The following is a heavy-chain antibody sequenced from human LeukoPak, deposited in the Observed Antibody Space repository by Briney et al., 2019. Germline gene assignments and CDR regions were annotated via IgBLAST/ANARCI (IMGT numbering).Heavy chain of an antibody. CDR3: ARVLGVVRDWYFDL. CDR1: GFTFSDYY. Sequence: PGGSLRLSCAASGFTFSDYYMSWIRQAPGKGLEWVSYISSSGSTIYYADSVKGRFTISRDNAKNSLYLQMNSLRAEDTALYYCARVLGVVRDWYFDLWGRGTLVTVSS. CDR2: ISSSGSTI. V-gene: IGHV3-11*01. J-gene: IGHJ2*01. D-gene: IGHD3-3*01.